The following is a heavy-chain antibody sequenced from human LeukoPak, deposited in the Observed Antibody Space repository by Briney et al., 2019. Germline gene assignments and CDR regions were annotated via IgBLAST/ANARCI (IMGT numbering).Heavy chain of an antibody. Sequence: SETLSLTCTVSGGSISSSSYYWGWIRQPPGKGLEWIGSIYYSGSTYYNPSLKSRVTISVGTSKNQFSLKLSSVTAADTAVYYCARLSKGAFDYWGQGTLVTVSS. CDR2: IYYSGST. V-gene: IGHV4-39*01. D-gene: IGHD3-16*01. J-gene: IGHJ4*02. CDR1: GGSISSSSYY. CDR3: ARLSKGAFDY.